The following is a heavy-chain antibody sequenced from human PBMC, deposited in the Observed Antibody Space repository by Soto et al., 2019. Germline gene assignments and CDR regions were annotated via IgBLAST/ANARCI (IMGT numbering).Heavy chain of an antibody. D-gene: IGHD3-22*01. Sequence: ASVKVSCKASGYTFTSYGISWVRQAPGQGLEWMGWISAYNGNTNYAQKLQGRVTMTTDTSTSTAYMELRSLRSDDTAVYYCARASLYYDSSGYYRIWGQGTLVTVSS. CDR1: GYTFTSYG. CDR2: ISAYNGNT. J-gene: IGHJ4*02. CDR3: ARASLYYDSSGYYRI. V-gene: IGHV1-18*01.